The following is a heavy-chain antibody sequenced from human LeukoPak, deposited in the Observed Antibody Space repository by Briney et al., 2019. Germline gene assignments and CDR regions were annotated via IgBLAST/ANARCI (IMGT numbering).Heavy chain of an antibody. V-gene: IGHV4-34*01. J-gene: IGHJ4*02. CDR3: TRTSPGIPLDF. Sequence: SETLSLTCAVSGVSFTGYYWSWIRQPPGKGPEWIGEISHSGRTAYNPSLMSRVAISLDTSKNQFSLKLSFVSAADTAVYYCTRTSPGIPLDFWGQGTLVTVSS. CDR2: ISHSGRT. D-gene: IGHD1-1*01. CDR1: GVSFTGYY.